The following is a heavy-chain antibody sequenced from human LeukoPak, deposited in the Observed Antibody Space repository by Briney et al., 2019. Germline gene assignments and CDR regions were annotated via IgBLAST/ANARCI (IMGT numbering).Heavy chain of an antibody. V-gene: IGHV1-2*02. CDR2: INPNSGGT. Sequence: ASVNVSCKASGYTFTGYYMHWVRQAPGQGLEWMGWINPNSGGTNYAQKFQGRVTMTRDTSISTAYMELSRLRSDDTAVYYCATQDSSWSGVDYWGQGTLVTVSS. D-gene: IGHD6-13*01. CDR3: ATQDSSWSGVDY. CDR1: GYTFTGYY. J-gene: IGHJ4*02.